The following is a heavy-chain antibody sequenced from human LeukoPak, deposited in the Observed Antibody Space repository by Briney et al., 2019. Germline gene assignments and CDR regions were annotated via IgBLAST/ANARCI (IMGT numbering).Heavy chain of an antibody. Sequence: TGGSLRLSCAASGFTFSSYAMSWVRQAPGKGLEWVAVIWYDGSNKYYADSVKGRFTISRDNSKNTLYLQMNSLRAEDTAVYYCAISPGGATTYFRYWGQGTLVTVSS. J-gene: IGHJ4*02. CDR1: GFTFSSYA. D-gene: IGHD1-26*01. CDR3: AISPGGATTYFRY. V-gene: IGHV3-33*08. CDR2: IWYDGSNK.